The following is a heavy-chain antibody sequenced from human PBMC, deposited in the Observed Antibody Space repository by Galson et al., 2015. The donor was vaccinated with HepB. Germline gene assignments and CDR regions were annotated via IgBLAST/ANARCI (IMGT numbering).Heavy chain of an antibody. CDR1: GYTFTGYY. CDR3: ARDGYSFDYGMDV. CDR2: INPNSGGT. Sequence: SVKVSCKASGYTFTGYYMYWVRQAPGQGLEWMGRINPNSGGTNYAQKFQGRVTMTRDTSISTAYMELSRLRSDDTAVYYCARDGYSFDYGMDVWGQGTTVTVSS. J-gene: IGHJ6*02. V-gene: IGHV1-2*06. D-gene: IGHD2-15*01.